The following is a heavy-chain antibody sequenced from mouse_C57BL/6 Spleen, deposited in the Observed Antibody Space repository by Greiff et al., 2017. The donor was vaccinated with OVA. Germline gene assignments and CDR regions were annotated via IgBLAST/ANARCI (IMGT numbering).Heavy chain of an antibody. D-gene: IGHD3-2*02. V-gene: IGHV1-52*01. J-gene: IGHJ2*01. CDR3: ARAAQAGDFDY. CDR2: IDPSDSET. Sequence: QVQLKQPGAELVRPGSSVKLSCKSSGYTFTSYWMHWVKQRPIQGLEWIGNIDPSDSETHYNQKFKDKATLTVDKSSSTAYMQLSSLTSEDSAVYYCARAAQAGDFDYWGQGTTLTVSS. CDR1: GYTFTSYW.